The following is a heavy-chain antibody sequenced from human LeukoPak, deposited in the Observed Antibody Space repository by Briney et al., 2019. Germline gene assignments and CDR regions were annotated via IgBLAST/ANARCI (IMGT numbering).Heavy chain of an antibody. D-gene: IGHD3-22*01. J-gene: IGHJ4*02. Sequence: GGSLRLSCAASGFTVSSNYMSWVRQAPGKGLEWVSVIYSGGSTYYADSVKGRFTISRDNSKNTLYLQMNSLRAEDTAVYYCARDSGASDSSGYYSDYWGQGTLVTVSS. CDR2: IYSGGST. CDR3: ARDSGASDSSGYYSDY. CDR1: GFTVSSNY. V-gene: IGHV3-66*01.